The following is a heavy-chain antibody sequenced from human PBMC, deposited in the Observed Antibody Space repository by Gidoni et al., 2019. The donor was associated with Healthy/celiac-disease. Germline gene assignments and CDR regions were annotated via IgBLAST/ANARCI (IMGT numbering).Heavy chain of an antibody. CDR3: ARELRGYDLDY. CDR2: INHSGST. V-gene: IGHV4-34*01. CDR1: GGSFSGYY. Sequence: QVQLQQWGAGLLKPSETLSLTCAVSGGSFSGYYWSWIRQPPGKGQEWIGEINHSGSTNYNPSLKSRVTISVDTSKNQFSLKLSSVTAADTAVYYCARELRGYDLDYWGQGTLVTVSS. D-gene: IGHD5-12*01. J-gene: IGHJ4*02.